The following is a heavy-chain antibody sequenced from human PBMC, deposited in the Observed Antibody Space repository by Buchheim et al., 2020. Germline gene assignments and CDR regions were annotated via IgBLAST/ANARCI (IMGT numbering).Heavy chain of an antibody. CDR2: ISGDGRTT. CDR3: ARDLDGHNSFFGY. Sequence: EVQLVESGGGLGQPGGSLRLSCAASGFTFTGHWIHWVRQAPGTGLVWVSRISGDGRTTTYADSVKGRFSISRDNVKNTVYHQMNSLRTEDTAVYFCARDLDGHNSFFGYWGQGT. V-gene: IGHV3-74*01. D-gene: IGHD5-24*01. J-gene: IGHJ4*02. CDR1: GFTFTGHW.